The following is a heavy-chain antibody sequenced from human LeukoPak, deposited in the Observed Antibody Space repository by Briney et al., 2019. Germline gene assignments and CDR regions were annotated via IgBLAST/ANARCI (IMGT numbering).Heavy chain of an antibody. V-gene: IGHV5-51*01. D-gene: IGHD6-13*01. J-gene: IGHJ4*02. CDR3: ARRLAAAGTGDFDY. CDR2: IYPGDSDT. Sequence: GESLKISCKGYGYSFTSYWIGWVRQMPGKGPEWMGSIYPGDSDTRYSPSFQGQVTISADKSISTAYLQWSSLKASDTAMFYCARRLAAAGTGDFDYWGQGTLVTVSS. CDR1: GYSFTSYW.